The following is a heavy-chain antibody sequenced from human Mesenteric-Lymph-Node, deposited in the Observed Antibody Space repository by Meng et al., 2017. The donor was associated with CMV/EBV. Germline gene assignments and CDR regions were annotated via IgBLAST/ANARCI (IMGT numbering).Heavy chain of an antibody. J-gene: IGHJ6*02. V-gene: IGHV1-69*05. CDR1: GGSFSSDG. CDR3: ARARIQLWSNYYYYGMDV. Sequence: SVKVSCKASGGSFSSDGVSWVRQAPGQGLEWMGGIIPIFDTSNYAQRFQGRVTITTDESTSTAYMELSSLRSEDTAVYYCARARIQLWSNYYYYGMDVWGQGTTVTVSS. D-gene: IGHD5-18*01. CDR2: IIPIFDTS.